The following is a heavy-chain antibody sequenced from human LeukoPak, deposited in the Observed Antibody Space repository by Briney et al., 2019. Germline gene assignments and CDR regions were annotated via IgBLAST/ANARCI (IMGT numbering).Heavy chain of an antibody. CDR3: VRDSASTGWYLNWFDP. V-gene: IGHV3-21*03. D-gene: IGHD6-19*01. CDR1: GFTFSSYG. CDR2: ISGGNSYI. Sequence: GGSLRLSCAASGFTFSSYGMSWVRQAPGKGLEWVSSISGGNSYIYYADSVKGRFTISRDNAQNTLYLQMNSLRVEDTAVYYCVRDSASTGWYLNWFDPWGQGTLVTVAS. J-gene: IGHJ5*02.